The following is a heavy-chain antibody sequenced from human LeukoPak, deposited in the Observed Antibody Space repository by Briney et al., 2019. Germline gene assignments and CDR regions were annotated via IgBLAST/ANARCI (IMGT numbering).Heavy chain of an antibody. J-gene: IGHJ6*03. D-gene: IGHD2-15*01. V-gene: IGHV1-2*02. CDR3: ASSPDCSGGSCYYYYYYMDV. CDR2: INPNSGGT. CDR1: GYTFTGYY. Sequence: ASVKVSCKASGYTFTGYYMHWVRQAPGQGLEWMGWINPNSGGTNYAQKFQGRATMTRDTSISTAYMELSRLRSDDTAVYYCASSPDCSGGSCYYYYYYMDVWGKGTTVTVSS.